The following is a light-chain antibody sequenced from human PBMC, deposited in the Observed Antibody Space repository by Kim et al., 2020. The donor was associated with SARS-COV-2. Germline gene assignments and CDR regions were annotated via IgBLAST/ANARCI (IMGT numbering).Light chain of an antibody. CDR2: DAS. CDR1: QDIANS. V-gene: IGKV1-33*01. J-gene: IGKJ4*01. Sequence: DIQMTQSPSSLSASVGDRVTITCQASQDIANSLNWYQQKSGKAPKLLIYDASNLQSGVSSRFSGSGSGTDFTLTINNLQPEDFATYSCLHYDNLRLTFGGGTKVDIK. CDR3: LHYDNLRLT.